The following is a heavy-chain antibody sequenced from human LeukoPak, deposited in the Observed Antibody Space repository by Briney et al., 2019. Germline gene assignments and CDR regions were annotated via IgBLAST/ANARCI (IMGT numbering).Heavy chain of an antibody. CDR1: GGSISSYY. D-gene: IGHD3-10*01. CDR2: IYYSGST. J-gene: IGHJ5*02. Sequence: SETLSLTCTVSGGSISSYYWSWIRQPPGKGLEWIGYIYYSGSTNYSPSLKSRVTISVGTSKNQFSLKLSSVTAADTAVYYCAKGSGSSPFDPWGQGTLVTVSS. CDR3: AKGSGSSPFDP. V-gene: IGHV4-59*01.